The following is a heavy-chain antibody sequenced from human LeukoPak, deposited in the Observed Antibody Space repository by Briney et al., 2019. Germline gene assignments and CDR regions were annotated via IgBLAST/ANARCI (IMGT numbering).Heavy chain of an antibody. D-gene: IGHD6-13*01. CDR2: INPNSGGT. V-gene: IGHV1-2*02. CDR1: GYTFTGYY. CDR3: ARVFKGSSWYLPEMDY. Sequence: ASVKVSCKASGYTFTGYYMHWVRQAPGQGLEWMGWINPNSGGTNYAQKFQGRVTMARDTSISTAYMELSRLRSDDTAVYYCARVFKGSSWYLPEMDYWGQGTLVTVSS. J-gene: IGHJ4*02.